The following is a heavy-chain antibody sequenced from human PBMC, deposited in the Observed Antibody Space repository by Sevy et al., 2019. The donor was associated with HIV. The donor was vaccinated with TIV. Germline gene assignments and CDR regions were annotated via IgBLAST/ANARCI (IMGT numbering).Heavy chain of an antibody. D-gene: IGHD3-22*01. CDR2: IYYSGTV. CDR3: ARVGGSPRKYCYDTSGYFFDY. Sequence: TLSLTCTVSGGSISSGGYYWSSIRQHPEKGLEWIGYIYYSGTVYYNPSLKSRVGISVDPSKNQFSLNLSSVTAADTAMYSCARVGGSPRKYCYDTSGYFFDYWGLGTLVTVSS. V-gene: IGHV4-31*03. J-gene: IGHJ4*02. CDR1: GGSISSGGYY.